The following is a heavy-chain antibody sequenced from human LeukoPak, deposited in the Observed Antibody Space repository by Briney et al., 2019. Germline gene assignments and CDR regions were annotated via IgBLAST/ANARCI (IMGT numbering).Heavy chain of an antibody. CDR2: IYSGGST. D-gene: IGHD6-13*01. CDR3: AKASYSSSWLPPLDGMDV. CDR1: GFTVSSNY. Sequence: PGGSLRLSCAASGFTVSSNYMSWVRQAPGEGLEWVSVIYSGGSTYYADSVKGRFTISRDNSKNTLYLQMNGLRAEDTAVYYCAKASYSSSWLPPLDGMDVWGQGITVTVSS. V-gene: IGHV3-66*01. J-gene: IGHJ6*02.